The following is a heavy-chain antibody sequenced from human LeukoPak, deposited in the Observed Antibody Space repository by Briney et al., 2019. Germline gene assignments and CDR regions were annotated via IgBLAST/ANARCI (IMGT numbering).Heavy chain of an antibody. V-gene: IGHV3-30*18. Sequence: GRSLRLSCAASGFTFSSYGMHWVRQAPGKGLEWVAVISYDGSNKYYADSVKGRFTISRDNSKNTLYLQMNSLRAEDTAVYYCANIPATTIFGVVIFDYWGQGTLVTVSS. CDR2: ISYDGSNK. CDR3: ANIPATTIFGVVIFDY. CDR1: GFTFSSYG. J-gene: IGHJ4*02. D-gene: IGHD3-3*01.